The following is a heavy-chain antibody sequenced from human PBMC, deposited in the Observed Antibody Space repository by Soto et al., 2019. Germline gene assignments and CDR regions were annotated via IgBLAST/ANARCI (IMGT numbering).Heavy chain of an antibody. J-gene: IGHJ4*02. Sequence: LRLSCAASGFTFSNYDMHWVRQAPGKGLEWVAVISHDGNNRVYSDSVKGRFTISRDNPKNTLYLQMNSLRDEDTAVYYCAKHQTPSYYYDTRGYPLDFWGQGTLVTVSS. CDR3: AKHQTPSYYYDTRGYPLDF. CDR1: GFTFSNYD. D-gene: IGHD3-22*01. CDR2: ISHDGNNR. V-gene: IGHV3-30*18.